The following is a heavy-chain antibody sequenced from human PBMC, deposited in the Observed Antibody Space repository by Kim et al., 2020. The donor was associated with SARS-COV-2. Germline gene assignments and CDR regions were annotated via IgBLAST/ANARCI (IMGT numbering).Heavy chain of an antibody. Sequence: WGSLRLSCTPSGFTVASNHMAWVRQAPGKGLEWVSVLYSGGTTNYADSVKGRFTISRDFYENILYLQMDDLRVEDTALYYCAKDQKGEGYSHFDYWGQGTLVTVSS. CDR1: GFTVASNH. J-gene: IGHJ4*02. V-gene: IGHV3-53*01. CDR3: AKDQKGEGYSHFDY. D-gene: IGHD4-4*01. CDR2: LYSGGTT.